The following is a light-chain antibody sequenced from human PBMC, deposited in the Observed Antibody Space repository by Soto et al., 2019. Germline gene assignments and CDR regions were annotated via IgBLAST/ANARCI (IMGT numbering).Light chain of an antibody. CDR2: GAS. CDR1: QSVSSSF. J-gene: IGKJ1*01. Sequence: EMVLTQSPGTLSLSTGEIATLSCRASQSVSSSFLAWYQQKPGQAPRLLIYGASSRATGIPDRFSGSGSGIDFTLTISGLEPEDFAVYYCQQYGSSPWTFGQGTKVEIK. CDR3: QQYGSSPWT. V-gene: IGKV3-20*01.